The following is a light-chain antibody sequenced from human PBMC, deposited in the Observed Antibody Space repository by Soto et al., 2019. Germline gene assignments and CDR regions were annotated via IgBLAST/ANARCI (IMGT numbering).Light chain of an antibody. Sequence: DIQMTQSPSFLSASVGDRVTITCRASQSIGKHLNWYQQKPGKAPKFLVYGVSKLQSGVPSRFSGSGSGTDFTLTISSLQPEDFATYYCQQSYSTLGITFGQGTRLEIK. J-gene: IGKJ5*01. V-gene: IGKV1-39*01. CDR1: QSIGKH. CDR2: GVS. CDR3: QQSYSTLGIT.